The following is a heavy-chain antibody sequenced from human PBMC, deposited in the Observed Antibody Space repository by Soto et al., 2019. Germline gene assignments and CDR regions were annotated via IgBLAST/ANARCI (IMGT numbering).Heavy chain of an antibody. CDR3: ARYYYEYIWGSYSSLGDPFDY. D-gene: IGHD3-16*01. J-gene: IGHJ4*02. Sequence: EVQLVESGGGLVKPGGSLRLSCAASGFTFSSYSMNWVRQAPGKGLEWVSSISSSSSYIYYADSVKGRFTISRDNAKKSLYLQMNSLRAEDTAVYYCARYYYEYIWGSYSSLGDPFDYWGQGTLVTVSS. CDR1: GFTFSSYS. V-gene: IGHV3-21*01. CDR2: ISSSSSYI.